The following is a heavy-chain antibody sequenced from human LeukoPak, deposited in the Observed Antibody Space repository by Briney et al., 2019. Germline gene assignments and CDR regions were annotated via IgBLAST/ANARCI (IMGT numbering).Heavy chain of an antibody. CDR1: GGTFSSYA. CDR3: ARAPYLKTHDYGDSEVDAFDI. D-gene: IGHD4-17*01. V-gene: IGHV1-69*05. J-gene: IGHJ3*02. Sequence: SVKVSCKASGGTFSSYAISLVRQAAGQGLEWMGGIIPLFGTANYAQKFQGRVTITTDESTSTAYMELSSLRSEDTAVYYCARAPYLKTHDYGDSEVDAFDISGQGTMVTVSS. CDR2: IIPLFGTA.